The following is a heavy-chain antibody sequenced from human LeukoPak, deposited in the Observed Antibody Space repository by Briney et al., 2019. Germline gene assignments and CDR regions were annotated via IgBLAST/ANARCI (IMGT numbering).Heavy chain of an antibody. CDR2: IKRKTDGGTT. Sequence: SGGSLRLSCAASGFTFSNAWMSWVRQAPGKGLEWVGRIKRKTDGGTTDYAAPVKGRFTISRDNAKNSLYLQMNSLRAEDTAVYYCARPRNGDYNDYWGQGTLVTVSS. J-gene: IGHJ4*02. CDR1: GFTFSNAW. V-gene: IGHV3-15*01. CDR3: ARPRNGDYNDY. D-gene: IGHD4-17*01.